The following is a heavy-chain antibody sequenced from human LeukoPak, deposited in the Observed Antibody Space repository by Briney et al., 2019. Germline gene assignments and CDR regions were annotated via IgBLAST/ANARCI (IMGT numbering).Heavy chain of an antibody. V-gene: IGHV3-21*01. J-gene: IGHJ4*02. CDR1: GFTFSSYS. Sequence: PGGSLRLSCAASGFTFSSYSMNWVRQAPGKGLEWVSSISSSSSYIYYAGSVKGRFTISRDNAKNSLYLQMNSLRAEDTAVYYCARDSGSSNPDYWGQGTLVTVSS. CDR2: ISSSSSYI. CDR3: ARDSGSSNPDY. D-gene: IGHD6-6*01.